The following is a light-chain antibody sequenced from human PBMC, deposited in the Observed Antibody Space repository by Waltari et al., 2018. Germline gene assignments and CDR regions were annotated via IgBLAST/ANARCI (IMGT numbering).Light chain of an antibody. V-gene: IGKV1-33*01. Sequence: DIHMTQSPSSLSASVVDRITITTQASQDIRKYLNWYQHKPGKAPKVLIYDASNLETGVPSRFSGSGSGTDFTFSINNLQPEDLGTYYCQQYDNLPYSFGQGTKLEIK. CDR2: DAS. CDR3: QQYDNLPYS. CDR1: QDIRKY. J-gene: IGKJ2*03.